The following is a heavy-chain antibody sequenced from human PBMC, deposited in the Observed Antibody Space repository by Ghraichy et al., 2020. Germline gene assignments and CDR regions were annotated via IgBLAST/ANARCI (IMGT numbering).Heavy chain of an antibody. Sequence: GGSLRLSCAASGVSFSSYDMYWVRQAPGKGLEWLSGISASGHNTYYADSVKGRFTISRDNSKNTLYLQMNSLRAEDTAVYYCAKGRGRTVEYSSCDYWGQGTLVTVSS. CDR2: ISASGHNT. CDR3: AKGRGRTVEYSSCDY. D-gene: IGHD6-6*01. V-gene: IGHV3-23*01. CDR1: GVSFSSYD. J-gene: IGHJ4*02.